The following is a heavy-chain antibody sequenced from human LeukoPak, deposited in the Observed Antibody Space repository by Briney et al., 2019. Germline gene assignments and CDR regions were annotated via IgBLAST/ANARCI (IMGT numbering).Heavy chain of an antibody. CDR2: ISGSGGST. J-gene: IGHJ4*02. CDR1: GFTFSSYA. D-gene: IGHD3-10*01. V-gene: IGHV3-23*01. Sequence: GGSLRLSCAASGFTFSSYAMSWVRQAPGKGLEWVSFISGSGGSTYYVDSVKGRFTISRDNSKNTLYLQMNSLRAEDTALYYCAKGTDLYGSGSLFDYWGQGTLVTVSS. CDR3: AKGTDLYGSGSLFDY.